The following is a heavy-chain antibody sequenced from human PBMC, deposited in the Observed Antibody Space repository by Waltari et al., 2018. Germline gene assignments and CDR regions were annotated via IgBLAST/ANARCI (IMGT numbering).Heavy chain of an antibody. CDR3: ARAGSTLIWGVAE. CDR2: VNPNGGRA. J-gene: IGHJ4*02. Sequence: QVQLVQSGAEVKKPGASVKVSCKASGYIFTDFYIHWVRPAPGQGLEWMGTVNPNGGRATYAQKLQDRVTMTRDTSTSTVYMELSRLRSEDTAVYYCARAGSTLIWGVAEWGQGTLVTVSS. D-gene: IGHD2-2*01. V-gene: IGHV1-46*04. CDR1: GYIFTDFY.